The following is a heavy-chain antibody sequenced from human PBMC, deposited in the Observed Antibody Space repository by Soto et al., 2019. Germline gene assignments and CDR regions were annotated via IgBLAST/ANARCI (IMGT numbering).Heavy chain of an antibody. CDR3: ARESGITGTRAFNH. Sequence: SETLSLTCNVSGFSISSGFYWGWVRQPPGKGLEWIGAIYHSGTTYFNPSLKSRVTMAIDTSKNQFSLSLASVAAADTAMYYCARESGITGTRAFNHWGQGILVTVSS. J-gene: IGHJ4*02. V-gene: IGHV4-38-2*02. CDR1: GFSISSGFY. D-gene: IGHD1-20*01. CDR2: IYHSGTT.